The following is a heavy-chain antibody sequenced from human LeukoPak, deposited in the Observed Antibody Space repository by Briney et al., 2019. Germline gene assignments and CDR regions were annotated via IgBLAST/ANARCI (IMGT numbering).Heavy chain of an antibody. V-gene: IGHV4-34*01. D-gene: IGHD6-19*01. CDR2: INHSGST. J-gene: IGHJ4*02. CDR1: GGSFSGYY. Sequence: PSETLSLTCAVYGGSFSGYYWSWIRQPPGKGLEWIGEINHSGSTNYNPSLKSRVTISVDTSKNQFSLKLSSVTAADTALYYCARKAVAGTLYFDYWGQGTLVTVSS. CDR3: ARKAVAGTLYFDY.